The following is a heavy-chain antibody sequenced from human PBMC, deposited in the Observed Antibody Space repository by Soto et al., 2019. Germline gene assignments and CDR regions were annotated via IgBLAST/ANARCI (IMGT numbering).Heavy chain of an antibody. CDR1: GDSVSRGSYH. Sequence: QVQLQESGPGLVKPSETLSLTCTVSGDSVSRGSYHWSWIRQPPGKGLEWIGFKPYIGSPEYNPSLKSRVLISLDTSKNPLSLKVPSVTAAATAEYYCARIGWGGHSWGPGTLVIVSS. V-gene: IGHV4-61*03. J-gene: IGHJ4*02. CDR3: ARIGWGGHS. CDR2: KPYIGSP. D-gene: IGHD3-10*01.